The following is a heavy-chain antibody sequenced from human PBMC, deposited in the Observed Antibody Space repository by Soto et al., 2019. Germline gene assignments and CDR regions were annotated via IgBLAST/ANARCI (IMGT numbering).Heavy chain of an antibody. D-gene: IGHD4-17*01. V-gene: IGHV4-39*01. CDR3: ARQATANYGDYYFDY. CDR1: GDSISSSAYY. Sequence: SETLSLTCTVSGDSISSSAYYWGWIRQPPGKGLEWIGSTYYSGTTYYNPSLKSRVIISVNTSKIQFSLNLSSVTAADTAVYYCARQATANYGDYYFDYWGQGTLVTVSP. CDR2: TYYSGTT. J-gene: IGHJ4*02.